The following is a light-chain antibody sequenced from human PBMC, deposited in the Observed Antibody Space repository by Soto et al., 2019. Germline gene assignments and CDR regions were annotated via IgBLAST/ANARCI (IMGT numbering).Light chain of an antibody. V-gene: IGLV2-14*01. CDR2: DVS. CDR3: KSYTTTSTYV. CDR1: SSDVGAYNY. J-gene: IGLJ1*01. Sequence: QSALTHPASVSGSPGQSISISCTGTSSDVGAYNYVSWYQQPPGKAPKLMIYDVSNRPSGVSDRFSGSKSGNTASLTISGLQTEDEADYYCKSYTTTSTYVFGNGTKVTVL.